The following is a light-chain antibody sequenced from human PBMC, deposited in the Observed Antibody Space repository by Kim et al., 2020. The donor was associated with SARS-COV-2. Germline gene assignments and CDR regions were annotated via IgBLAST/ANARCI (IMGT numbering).Light chain of an antibody. Sequence: QSALSQPPSASVSPGQSVTISCTGTNSDIGRYNYVSWYQNHPGRAPKLLIYDVSRRPSGVPDRFSGSKSGNTASLTVSGLQAEDEADYYCSSYTGSNASIFGGGTQLTV. J-gene: IGLJ2*01. CDR3: SSYTGSNASI. CDR1: NSDIGRYNY. V-gene: IGLV2-8*01. CDR2: DVS.